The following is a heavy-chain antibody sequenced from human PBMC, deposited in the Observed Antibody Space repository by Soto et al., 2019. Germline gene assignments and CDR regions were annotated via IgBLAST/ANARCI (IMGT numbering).Heavy chain of an antibody. CDR2: TYYRSRWYN. D-gene: IGHD3-16*01. J-gene: IGHJ4*02. CDR1: GDSVSGNSAA. V-gene: IGHV6-1*01. CDR3: ARELPYYVSSDSYLDY. Sequence: PSQTLSLTCAISGDSVSGNSAAWNWIRQSPSRGLEWLGRTYYRSRWYNDYAVSVKSRITVTPDTSKNQFSLHLNSVTPEDTAVYYCARELPYYVSSDSYLDYWGQGALVPVYS.